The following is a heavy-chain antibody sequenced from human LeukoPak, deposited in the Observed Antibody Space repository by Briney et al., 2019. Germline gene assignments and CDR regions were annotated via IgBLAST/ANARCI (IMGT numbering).Heavy chain of an antibody. D-gene: IGHD2-15*01. Sequence: GGSLRLSCAASGFTFSSYEMNWVRQAPGKGLEWVGRSKSKTDGGATDYGAPVKGRFSISRDDSKSTLYLQMNSLKTEDTAVYYCATDGYCSGGSCYSYDNWGQGTLVTVSS. V-gene: IGHV3-15*01. CDR1: GFTFSSYE. J-gene: IGHJ4*02. CDR3: ATDGYCSGGSCYSYDN. CDR2: SKSKTDGGAT.